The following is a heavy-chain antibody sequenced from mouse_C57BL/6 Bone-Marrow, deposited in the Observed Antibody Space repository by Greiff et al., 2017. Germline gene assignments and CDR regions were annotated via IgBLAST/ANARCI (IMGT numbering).Heavy chain of an antibody. CDR2: INYDGSST. CDR1: GFTFSDYY. J-gene: IGHJ1*03. CDR3: ARDQNYYGSSPYWYFDV. Sequence: EVMLVESEGGLVQPGSSMKLSCTASGFTFSDYYMAWVRQVPEKGLEWVANINYDGSSTYYLDSLKSRFIISRDNAKNILYLQMSSLKSEDTATYYCARDQNYYGSSPYWYFDVWGTGTTVTVSS. V-gene: IGHV5-16*01. D-gene: IGHD1-1*01.